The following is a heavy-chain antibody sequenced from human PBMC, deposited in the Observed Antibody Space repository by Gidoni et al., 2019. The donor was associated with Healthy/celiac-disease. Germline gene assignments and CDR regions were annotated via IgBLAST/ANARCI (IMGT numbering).Heavy chain of an antibody. D-gene: IGHD3-3*01. CDR2: ISGSGGST. CDR3: AKVRIWSGYPDDY. J-gene: IGHJ4*02. Sequence: EVQPVESGGGLVQPAGSLTPFCAASGSPFSSYAMSWVRQAPGKGLEWVSGISGSGGSTYYADSVKGRFTISRDNSKNTLYLQMNSLRAEDTAVYYCAKVRIWSGYPDDYWGQGTLVTVSS. CDR1: GSPFSSYA. V-gene: IGHV3-23*04.